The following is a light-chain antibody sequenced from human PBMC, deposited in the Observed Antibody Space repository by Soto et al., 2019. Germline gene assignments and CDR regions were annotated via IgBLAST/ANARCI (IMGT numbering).Light chain of an antibody. J-gene: IGLJ3*02. Sequence: QSVLTQPPSVSGAPGERVAISCTGSSSNVGAGYDVHWYQQLPGTAPKLLIYNNNNRPSGVPDRFSGSRSGTSASLAITGLQADDAADYHCQSYDSSLGGVVFGGGTKVTVL. CDR3: QSYDSSLGGVV. CDR2: NNN. CDR1: SSNVGAGYD. V-gene: IGLV1-40*01.